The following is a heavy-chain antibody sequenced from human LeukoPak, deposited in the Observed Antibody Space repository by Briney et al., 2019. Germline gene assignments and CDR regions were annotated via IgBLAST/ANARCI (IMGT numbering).Heavy chain of an antibody. Sequence: SETLSLTCTVSGGSISTFYWSWIRQRPGKGLEWIGYMYYSGTTNYNPSLKSRVTISVDMSKSQFSLTLSSVTAADTALYYCARHGPLYDIWSAQFYFDYWGQGTLVAVSS. D-gene: IGHD3-3*01. CDR2: MYYSGTT. J-gene: IGHJ4*02. CDR3: ARHGPLYDIWSAQFYFDY. V-gene: IGHV4-59*08. CDR1: GGSISTFY.